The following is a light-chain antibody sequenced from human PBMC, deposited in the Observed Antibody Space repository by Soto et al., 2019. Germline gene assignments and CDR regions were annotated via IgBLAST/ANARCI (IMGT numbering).Light chain of an antibody. CDR1: QSISSN. CDR3: LQRNTSPPA. J-gene: IGKJ4*01. Sequence: SSLTAALGDRRSITCRASQSISSNLNWYQKKPGKAPTRLIYAVSSLQNGVPSRFSGTRSGTEFTLTITSLQREDVATYYSLQRNTSPPALGVGTKVDIK. CDR2: AVS. V-gene: IGKV1-17*01.